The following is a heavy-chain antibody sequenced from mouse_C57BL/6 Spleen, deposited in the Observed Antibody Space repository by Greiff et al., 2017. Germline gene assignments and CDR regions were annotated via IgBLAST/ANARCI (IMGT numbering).Heavy chain of an antibody. Sequence: VQLQQPGAELVKPGASVKLSCKASGYTFTSYWLHWVQQRPGQGLEWIGMIHPSSGSTDYNEKFKSKATLTVDKSSSTAYMQLSSLTSEDSAVYYCAREDSSGLQTDWGKGTLVTVSA. V-gene: IGHV1-64*01. D-gene: IGHD3-2*02. CDR2: IHPSSGST. J-gene: IGHJ3*01. CDR3: AREDSSGLQTD. CDR1: GYTFTSYW.